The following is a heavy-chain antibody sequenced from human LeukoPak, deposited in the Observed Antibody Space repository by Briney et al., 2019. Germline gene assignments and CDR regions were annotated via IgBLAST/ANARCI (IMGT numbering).Heavy chain of an antibody. Sequence: SETLSLTCTVSGGSISSGGYYWSWIRQPPGKGLEWIGEINHSGNTNYNPSLKSRVTMSVDTSKNQFSLKLSSVTAADTAVYYCAVMKEYYYDTSGYYYPYFGYWGQGTLVTVSS. CDR3: AVMKEYYYDTSGYYYPYFGY. D-gene: IGHD3-22*01. CDR1: GGSISSGGYY. CDR2: INHSGNT. J-gene: IGHJ4*02. V-gene: IGHV4-39*07.